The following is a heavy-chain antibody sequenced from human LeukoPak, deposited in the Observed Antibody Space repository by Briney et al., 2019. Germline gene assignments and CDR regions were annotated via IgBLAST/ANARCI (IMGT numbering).Heavy chain of an antibody. J-gene: IGHJ6*03. CDR1: GFTFSSYG. Sequence: RSLRLSCAASGFTFSSYGMHWVRQAPGKGLEWVAVIWYDGSNKYYADSVKGRFTISRDNSKNTLYLQMNSLRAEDTAVYYCAKDLRDYYYYMDVWGKGTTVTVSS. CDR2: IWYDGSNK. CDR3: AKDLRDYYYYMDV. V-gene: IGHV3-33*06.